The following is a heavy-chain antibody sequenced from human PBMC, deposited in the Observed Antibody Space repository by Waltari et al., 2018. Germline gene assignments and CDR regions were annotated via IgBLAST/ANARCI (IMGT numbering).Heavy chain of an antibody. V-gene: IGHV3-30-3*01. J-gene: IGHJ4*02. Sequence: QVQLVESGGGVVQPGRSLRLSCAASGFTFSSYAMHWVRQAPGKGLEWVAVISYDGSNKYYADSVKGRFTISRDNSKNTLYLQMNSLRAEDTAVYYCARAGYGDYSAQDYWGQGTLVIVSS. CDR3: ARAGYGDYSAQDY. CDR1: GFTFSSYA. CDR2: ISYDGSNK. D-gene: IGHD4-17*01.